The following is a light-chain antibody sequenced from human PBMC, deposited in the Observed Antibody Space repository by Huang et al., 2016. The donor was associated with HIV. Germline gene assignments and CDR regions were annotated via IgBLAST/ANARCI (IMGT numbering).Light chain of an antibody. CDR3: QQFGNSPT. CDR1: QSVNSNY. Sequence: EIVLTQSPGTLSLSPGERATLSCRASQSVNSNYLAWYQQRPGQAPRRVIYATSSRATGSPDRISGSGSGTDFTLTISSLEPEDFAVYYCQQFGNSPTFGGGTKVEIK. CDR2: ATS. V-gene: IGKV3-20*01. J-gene: IGKJ4*01.